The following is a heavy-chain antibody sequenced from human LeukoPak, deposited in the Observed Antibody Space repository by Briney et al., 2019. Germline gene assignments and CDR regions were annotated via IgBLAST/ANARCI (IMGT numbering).Heavy chain of an antibody. CDR3: AKGPAYCGGDCYPWYYYYGMDV. CDR1: GFTFSSYG. D-gene: IGHD2-21*02. CDR2: IWYDGSNK. J-gene: IGHJ6*02. Sequence: GGSLRLSCAASGFTFSSYGMHWVRQAPGKGLEWVAVIWYDGSNKYYADSVKGRFTISRDNSKNTLYLQMNSLRAEDTAVYYCAKGPAYCGGDCYPWYYYYGMDVWGQGTTVTVSS. V-gene: IGHV3-33*06.